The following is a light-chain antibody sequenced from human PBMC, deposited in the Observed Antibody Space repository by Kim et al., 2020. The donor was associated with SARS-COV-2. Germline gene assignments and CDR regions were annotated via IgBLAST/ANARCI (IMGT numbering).Light chain of an antibody. CDR1: SSDIGSYNL. CDR2: EVS. J-gene: IGLJ3*02. Sequence: QSAPTQPASVSGSPGQSITISCTGTSSDIGSYNLVSWYQQHPGKAPKLMIYEVSKRPSGVSNRFSGSKSGNTASLTISGLQAEDEADYYCCSYAGSTTPVFGGGTQLTVL. V-gene: IGLV2-23*02. CDR3: CSYAGSTTPV.